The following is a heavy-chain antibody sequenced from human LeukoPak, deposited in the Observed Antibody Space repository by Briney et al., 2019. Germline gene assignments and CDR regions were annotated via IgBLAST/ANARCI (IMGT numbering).Heavy chain of an antibody. CDR1: GGSFSGYY. V-gene: IGHV4-34*01. Sequence: SETLSLTCAVYGGSFSGYYWSWIRQPPGKGLEWIGEINHSGSTNYNPSLKSQVTISVDTSKNQFSLKLSSVTAADTAVYYCARTLPYSSGWYEAEYYFDYWGQGTLVTVSS. CDR2: INHSGST. CDR3: ARTLPYSSGWYEAEYYFDY. J-gene: IGHJ4*02. D-gene: IGHD6-19*01.